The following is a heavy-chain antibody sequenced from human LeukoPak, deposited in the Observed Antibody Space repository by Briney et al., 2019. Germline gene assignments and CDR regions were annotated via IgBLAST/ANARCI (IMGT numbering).Heavy chain of an antibody. CDR2: FDPEDGET. CDR1: GYTLTELS. CDR3: ATSDCSSTSCYPAYYYYMDV. J-gene: IGHJ6*03. D-gene: IGHD2-2*01. V-gene: IGHV1-24*01. Sequence: ASVKVSCKVSGYTLTELSMHWVRQAPGKGLEWMGGFDPEDGETIYAQKFQGRVTMTEDTSTDTAYMELSSLRSEDTAVYYCATSDCSSTSCYPAYYYYMDVWGKGTTVTVS.